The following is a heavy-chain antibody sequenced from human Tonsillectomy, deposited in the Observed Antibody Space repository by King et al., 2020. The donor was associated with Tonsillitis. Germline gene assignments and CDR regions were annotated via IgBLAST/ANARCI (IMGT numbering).Heavy chain of an antibody. V-gene: IGHV3-30*18. CDR3: ANRGDYGPYYFDY. CDR2: ISYDGSHK. J-gene: IGHJ4*02. CDR1: GFTFSSYG. Sequence: VQLVESGGGVVQPGRSLRVSCAASGFTFSSYGMHWVLQAPGKGLEWVAVISYDGSHKFYADTVKGRFTNSRDNSKNTLYLQMNSLRAEDTAVYYCANRGDYGPYYFDYWGQGTLVTVSS. D-gene: IGHD4/OR15-4a*01.